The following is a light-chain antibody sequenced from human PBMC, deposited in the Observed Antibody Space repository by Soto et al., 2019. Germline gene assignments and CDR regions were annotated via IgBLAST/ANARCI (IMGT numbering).Light chain of an antibody. V-gene: IGKV3-20*01. CDR1: QSVSSSY. Sequence: IVLTQSQGTLPFSPGERATLSCRARQSVSSSYLAWYQQKPGQAPRLLIYGASSRATGITDRFSGSGSGTDFTLTISRLEPEELGVYYSQQYGSSPPHTFGGGNKGAIK. CDR2: GAS. J-gene: IGKJ4*01. CDR3: QQYGSSPPHT.